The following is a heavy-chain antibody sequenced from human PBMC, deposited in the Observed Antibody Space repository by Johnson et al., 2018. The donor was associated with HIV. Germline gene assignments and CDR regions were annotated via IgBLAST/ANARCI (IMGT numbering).Heavy chain of an antibody. J-gene: IGHJ3*02. CDR2: ISGSGGST. CDR1: GFTFSSYA. CDR3: ARAPRWFNVFDI. D-gene: IGHD4-23*01. V-gene: IGHV3-23*04. Sequence: MQLVESGGGLVQPGGSLRLSCAASGFTFSSYAMSWVRQAPGKGLEWVSAISGSGGSTYYADSVKGRFTISRDNSKNSLYLQMNSLRAEDTAVYYCARAPRWFNVFDIWGQGTMVTVSS.